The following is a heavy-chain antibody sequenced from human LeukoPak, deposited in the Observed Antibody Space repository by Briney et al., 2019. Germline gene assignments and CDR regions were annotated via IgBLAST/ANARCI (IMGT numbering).Heavy chain of an antibody. CDR2: ISGSSGHT. V-gene: IGHV3-23*01. J-gene: IGHJ4*02. D-gene: IGHD3-3*01. Sequence: GGSLRLSCAAAGLTFSSYARSWVRQAPGEGLERVSAISGSSGHTYYADSVKGGFTISEDNSRNKLYLQMNSLRAEDTAVYYCAKVGFSEMEWLLYSDHWGQGTLVTVSS. CDR1: GLTFSSYA. CDR3: AKVGFSEMEWLLYSDH.